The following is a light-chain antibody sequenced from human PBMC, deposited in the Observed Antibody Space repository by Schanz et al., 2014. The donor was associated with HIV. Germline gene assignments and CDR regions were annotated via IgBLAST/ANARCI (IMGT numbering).Light chain of an antibody. CDR3: QQYKNWPRT. V-gene: IGKV3-15*01. CDR2: GAF. CDR1: QTIGNN. J-gene: IGKJ2*01. Sequence: ESVLTQSPGTLSLSPGEGAILSCRASQTIGNNYVAWYQQKPGQAPRLLIYGAFTRATGIPVRFSGRGSGTEFTLTISGLQSEDFAGYCCQQYKNWPRTFGQGTKLE.